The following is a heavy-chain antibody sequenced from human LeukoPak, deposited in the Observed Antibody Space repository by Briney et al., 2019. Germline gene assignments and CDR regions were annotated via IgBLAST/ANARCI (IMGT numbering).Heavy chain of an antibody. D-gene: IGHD2-2*02. CDR2: ISYDGSNK. CDR1: GFTFSSYG. V-gene: IGHV3-30*18. CDR3: AKDKFDVVVPAAIPDYYMDV. J-gene: IGHJ6*03. Sequence: GRSLRLSCAASGFTFSSYGMHWVRQAPGKGLEWVAVISYDGSNKYYADSVKGRFTISRDNSKNTLYLQMNSLRAEDTAVYYCAKDKFDVVVPAAIPDYYMDVWGKGTTVTVSS.